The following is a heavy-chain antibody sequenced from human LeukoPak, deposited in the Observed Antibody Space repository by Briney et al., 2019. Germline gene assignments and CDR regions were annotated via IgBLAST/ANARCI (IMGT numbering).Heavy chain of an antibody. CDR1: GYTFTSYG. V-gene: IGHV1-46*01. Sequence: ASVKVSCKASGYTFTSYGISWVRQAPGQGLEWMGIINPSGGSTSYAQKFQGRVTMTRDTSTSTVYMELSSLRSEDTAVYYCAREFYYESSAYGFEYWGQGTLVTVSS. D-gene: IGHD3-22*01. CDR3: AREFYYESSAYGFEY. CDR2: INPSGGST. J-gene: IGHJ4*02.